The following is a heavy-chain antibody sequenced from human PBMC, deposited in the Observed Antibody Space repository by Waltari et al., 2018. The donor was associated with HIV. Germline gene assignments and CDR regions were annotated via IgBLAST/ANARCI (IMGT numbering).Heavy chain of an antibody. D-gene: IGHD4-17*01. Sequence: QVQLQQWGAGLLKPSETLSLTCAVYGGSFSGYYWTWIRQPPGKGLQWIAEIYHSGAANYNPALQNRVTISVDTPKNRFSLNLRSVAAADTAVYYCARLRWDASFYYGLDVWGQGTTVTVSS. J-gene: IGHJ6*02. V-gene: IGHV4-34*02. CDR2: IYHSGAA. CDR1: GGSFSGYY. CDR3: ARLRWDASFYYGLDV.